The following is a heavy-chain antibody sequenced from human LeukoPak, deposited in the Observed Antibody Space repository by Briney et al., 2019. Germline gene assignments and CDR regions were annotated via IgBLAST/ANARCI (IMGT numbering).Heavy chain of an antibody. CDR2: IYYSGST. V-gene: IGHV4-59*08. Sequence: SETLSPTCTVSGGSISSYYWSWIRQPPGKGLEWIGYIYYSGSTNYNPSLKSRVTISVDTSKNQFSLKLSSVTAADTAVYYCARQGAAAGTAGWFDPWGQGTLVTVSS. D-gene: IGHD6-13*01. J-gene: IGHJ5*02. CDR3: ARQGAAAGTAGWFDP. CDR1: GGSISSYY.